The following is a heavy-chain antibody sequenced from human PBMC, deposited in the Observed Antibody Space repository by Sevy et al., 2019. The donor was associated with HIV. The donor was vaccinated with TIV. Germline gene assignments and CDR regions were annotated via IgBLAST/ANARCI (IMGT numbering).Heavy chain of an antibody. V-gene: IGHV4-38-2*02. CDR1: GYSINRNTY. CDR2: VHHGGST. J-gene: IGHJ5*02. CDR3: AGDSSNYYDSGSHYKTNVAGSTWFDP. D-gene: IGHD3-10*01. Sequence: SETLSLTCTVSGYSINRNTYWGWIRQPPGKGLEWLGSVHHGGSTYYNPSLKSRVTISTDTSKNQFSLRLNSVTDADAAVYFCAGDSSNYYDSGSHYKTNVAGSTWFDPWGQGTLVTVSS.